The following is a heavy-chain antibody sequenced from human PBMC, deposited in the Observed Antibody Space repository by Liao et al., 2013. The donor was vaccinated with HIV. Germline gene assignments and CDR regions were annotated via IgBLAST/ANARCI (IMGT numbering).Heavy chain of an antibody. CDR2: TYDNGFI. CDR3: ARVGGYYDSRRYIPGWYLDL. V-gene: IGHV4-61*02. Sequence: QVQLQESGPGLVKPSQTLSLTCTVSGGSVSSGSYYWSWIRQPAGKGLEWIGRTYDNGFINYNPTLRGRVTISGDTPKNQFSLRLSSVTAADTAVYYCARVGGYYDSRRYIPGWYLDLWGRGTLVTVSS. D-gene: IGHD3-22*01. CDR1: GGSVSSGSYY. J-gene: IGHJ2*01.